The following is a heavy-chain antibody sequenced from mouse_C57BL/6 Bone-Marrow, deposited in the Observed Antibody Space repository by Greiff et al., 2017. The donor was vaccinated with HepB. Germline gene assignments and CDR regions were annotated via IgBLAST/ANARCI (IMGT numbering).Heavy chain of an antibody. CDR2: ISSGGDYI. D-gene: IGHD1-1*01. CDR1: GFTFSSYA. CDR3: TRVYYYGSDYFDY. V-gene: IGHV5-9-1*02. Sequence: EVQGVESGEGLVKPGGSLKLSCAASGFTFSSYAMSWVRQTPEKRLEWVAYISSGGDYIYYADTVKGRFTISRDNARNTLYLQMSSLKSEDTAMYYCTRVYYYGSDYFDYWGQGTTLTVSS. J-gene: IGHJ2*01.